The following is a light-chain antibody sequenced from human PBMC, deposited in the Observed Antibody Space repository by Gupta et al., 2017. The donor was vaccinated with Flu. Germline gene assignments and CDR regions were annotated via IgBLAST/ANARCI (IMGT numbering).Light chain of an antibody. CDR3: MQGSHWPPIT. CDR2: KVS. CDR1: QSLEYSDGNTY. Sequence: DAVLTQSPLSLPVTLGQPASISCRPSQSLEYSDGNTYLNWFQQRPGQSPRRLIYKVSNRDSGVPDRFSGSGSGTDFTLKISRVEAEDVGVYYCMQGSHWPPITFGQGTRLEIK. V-gene: IGKV2-30*01. J-gene: IGKJ5*01.